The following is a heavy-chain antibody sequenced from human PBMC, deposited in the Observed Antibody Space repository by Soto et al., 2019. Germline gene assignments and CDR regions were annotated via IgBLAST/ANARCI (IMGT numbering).Heavy chain of an antibody. CDR2: IDHDGPT. CDR1: GFTFSNYW. Sequence: EVQLVDSGGGLVQPGGSLRLSCAGSGFTFSNYWMHWVRQAPGKGLEWVSRIDHDGPTDYADSVRGRFTISRDNAENTLYLQMNSLSPEDTAVYYCVRDSHGDYWGQGTLVTVSS. J-gene: IGHJ4*02. CDR3: VRDSHGDY. V-gene: IGHV3-74*01.